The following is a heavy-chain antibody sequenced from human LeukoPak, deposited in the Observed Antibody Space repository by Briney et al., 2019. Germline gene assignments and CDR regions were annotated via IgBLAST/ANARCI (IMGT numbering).Heavy chain of an antibody. D-gene: IGHD6-19*01. V-gene: IGHV4-34*01. CDR3: ARDLHSSGPGWFDP. J-gene: IGHJ5*02. CDR2: INHSGST. CDR1: GGSFSGYY. Sequence: PSETLSLTCAVYGGSFSGYYWSWIRQPPGKGLEWIGEINHSGSTNYNPSLKSRVTISVDTSKNQFSLKLSSVTAADTAVYYCARDLHSSGPGWFDPWGQGTLVTVSS.